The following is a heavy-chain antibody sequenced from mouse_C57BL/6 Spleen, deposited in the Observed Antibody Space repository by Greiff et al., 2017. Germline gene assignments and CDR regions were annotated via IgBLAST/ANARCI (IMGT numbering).Heavy chain of an antibody. D-gene: IGHD2-2*01. CDR3: ARSRGLHYYFDY. CDR2: INPGSGGT. V-gene: IGHV1-54*01. J-gene: IGHJ2*01. Sequence: QVQLKQSGAELVRPGTSVKVSCKASGYAFTNYLIEWVKQRPGQGLEWIGVINPGSGGTNYNEKFKGKATLTADKSSSTAYMQLSSLTSEDSAVYFCARSRGLHYYFDYWGQGTTLTVSS. CDR1: GYAFTNYL.